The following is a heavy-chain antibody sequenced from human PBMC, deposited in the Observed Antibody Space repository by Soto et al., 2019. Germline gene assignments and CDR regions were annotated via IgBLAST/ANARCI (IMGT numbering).Heavy chain of an antibody. CDR1: GFTVNTKH. Sequence: EVELVESGGGLIQPGGSLRLSCAASGFTVNTKHMSWVRQAPGKGLEWVSVFYSGGDTNYADSVKGRFTISRDSAKNTLYLYMNSLRLDDTALYYCVGAMGSGSSAGVYWGQGTLVTVPS. CDR2: FYSGGDT. J-gene: IGHJ4*02. CDR3: VGAMGSGSSAGVY. V-gene: IGHV3-53*01. D-gene: IGHD6-6*01.